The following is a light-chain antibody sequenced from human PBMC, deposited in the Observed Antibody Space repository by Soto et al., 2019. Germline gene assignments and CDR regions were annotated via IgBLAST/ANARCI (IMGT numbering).Light chain of an antibody. Sequence: ESVWTQSPATLSFSPGERATLSCRASQSVSSYLAWYQQKPGQAPRLLVFAASFRATDIPPRFSGSGSGTDFTLTINILQSEDFGLYFCQEYTKRPGTFGEGTKVDIK. J-gene: IGKJ1*01. V-gene: IGKV3D-15*03. CDR3: QEYTKRPGT. CDR1: QSVSSY. CDR2: AAS.